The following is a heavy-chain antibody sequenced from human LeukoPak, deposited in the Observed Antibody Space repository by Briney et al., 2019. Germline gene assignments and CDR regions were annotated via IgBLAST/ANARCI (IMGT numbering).Heavy chain of an antibody. J-gene: IGHJ4*02. Sequence: AVISYDGSNKYYADSVKGRFTISRDNSKNTLYLQMNSLRAEDTAVYYCAKDGDGSSWYFDYWGQGTLVTVSS. CDR3: AKDGDGSSWYFDY. D-gene: IGHD6-13*01. CDR2: ISYDGSNK. V-gene: IGHV3-30*18.